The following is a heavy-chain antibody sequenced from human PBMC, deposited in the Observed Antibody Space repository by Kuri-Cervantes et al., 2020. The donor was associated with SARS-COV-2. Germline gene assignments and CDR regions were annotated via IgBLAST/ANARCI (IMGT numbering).Heavy chain of an antibody. CDR2: IYYSGST. CDR1: GGSISSSSYY. V-gene: IGHV4-39*01. D-gene: IGHD4-17*01. CDR3: ARLATVTTFDY. J-gene: IGHJ4*02. Sequence: SETLSLTCTVSGGSISSSSYYWGWIRQPPGKGLEWIGSIYYSGSTYYNPSLKSRVTISVDTSKNQFSLKLSSVTAADTAVYYCARLATVTTFDYWGQGTLVTVSS.